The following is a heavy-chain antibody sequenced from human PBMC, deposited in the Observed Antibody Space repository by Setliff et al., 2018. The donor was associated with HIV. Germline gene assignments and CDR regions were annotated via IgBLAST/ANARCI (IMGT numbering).Heavy chain of an antibody. CDR3: ARRVILSYGYYFDY. Sequence: SETLSLTCTVSGGSISSSNYYWGWLRQPPGKGLEWIGSIYYSGNTYYNPSLKSRVTISVDTSKNQFSLKLSSVTAADTAVYHCARRVILSYGYYFDYWGQGTLVTV. CDR2: IYYSGNT. CDR1: GGSISSSNYY. D-gene: IGHD3-16*02. V-gene: IGHV4-39*01. J-gene: IGHJ4*02.